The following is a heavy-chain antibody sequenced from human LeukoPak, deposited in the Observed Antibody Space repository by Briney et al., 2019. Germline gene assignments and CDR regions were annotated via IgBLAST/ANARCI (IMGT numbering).Heavy chain of an antibody. CDR1: GGSISNYY. CDR3: ARVPRSYYYYYYIDV. J-gene: IGHJ6*03. Sequence: KPSETLSLTCSVCGGSISNYYWSWIRQPPGKGLEWIGYIYYSGSTNYNPSLKSRVTISADTSKNQFSLKLSSVTAADTAVYYCARVPRSYYYYYYIDVWGTGTTVTVSS. V-gene: IGHV4-59*01. CDR2: IYYSGST.